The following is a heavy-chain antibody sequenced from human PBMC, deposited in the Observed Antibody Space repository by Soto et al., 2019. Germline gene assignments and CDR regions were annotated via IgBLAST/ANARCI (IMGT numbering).Heavy chain of an antibody. J-gene: IGHJ6*02. CDR2: INSDGSST. V-gene: IGHV3-74*01. CDR3: ARAGGDYYYGMDV. CDR1: GFAFSRYW. D-gene: IGHD1-26*01. Sequence: PGGSLRLSCAASGFAFSRYWMHWDRQAPGKGLVWVSRINSDGSSTSYADSVKGRFTISRDNAKNTLYLQMNSLRAEDTAVYYCARAGGDYYYGMDVWGQGTTVTVSS.